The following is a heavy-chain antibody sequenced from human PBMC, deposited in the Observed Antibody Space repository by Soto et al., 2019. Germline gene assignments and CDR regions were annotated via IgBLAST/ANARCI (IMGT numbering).Heavy chain of an antibody. D-gene: IGHD5-12*01. V-gene: IGHV3-15*01. CDR2: IKSKTDGGTT. CDR1: GFTFSNAW. J-gene: IGHJ3*02. CDR3: TTDHPPYSGYDLDIDAFDI. Sequence: GESLKISCAASGFTFSNAWMSWVRQAPGKGLEWVGRIKSKTDGGTTDYAAPVKGRFTISRDDSKNTLYLQMNSLKTEDTAVYYCTTDHPPYSGYDLDIDAFDIWGQGTMVTVSS.